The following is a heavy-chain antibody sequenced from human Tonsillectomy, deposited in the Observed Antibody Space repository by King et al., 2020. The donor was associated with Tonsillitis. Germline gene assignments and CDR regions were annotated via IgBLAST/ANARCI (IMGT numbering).Heavy chain of an antibody. J-gene: IGHJ4*02. Sequence: VQLVESGGGLVQPGRSLRLSCAASGFIFDDYAMYWARQAPGKGLEWVSGINWNSNSISYADSVKGRFTISRDNAKNSLYLQMNSLRAEDTALYYCAKSSGFWSGSFDYWGQGTLVIVSS. CDR1: GFIFDDYA. CDR3: AKSSGFWSGSFDY. CDR2: INWNSNSI. D-gene: IGHD3-3*01. V-gene: IGHV3-9*01.